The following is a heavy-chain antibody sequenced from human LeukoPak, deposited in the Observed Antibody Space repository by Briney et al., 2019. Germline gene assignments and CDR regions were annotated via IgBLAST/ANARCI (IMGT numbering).Heavy chain of an antibody. CDR2: ISYDGSNK. CDR3: ARDQSPDYGDYEPLGY. J-gene: IGHJ4*02. CDR1: GFTFSSYA. V-gene: IGHV3-30-3*01. Sequence: GGSLRLSCAASGFTFSSYAMHWVRQAPGKGLEWVAVISYDGSNKYYADSVKGRFTISRDNSKNTLYLQMNSLRAKDTAVYYCARDQSPDYGDYEPLGYWGQGTLVTVSS. D-gene: IGHD4-17*01.